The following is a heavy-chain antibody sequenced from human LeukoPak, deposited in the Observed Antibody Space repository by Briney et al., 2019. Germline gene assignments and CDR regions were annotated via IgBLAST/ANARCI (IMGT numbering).Heavy chain of an antibody. Sequence: SETLSLTCTVSGGSISSGGYYWSWIRQPPGKRLEWIGYVYSSGSTNYNPSLKSRVTLSIDTSENQFSLRLTSMTAADTAVYYCARCDSVTALDYWGQGTLVTVSS. CDR1: GGSISSGGYY. V-gene: IGHV4-61*08. CDR2: VYSSGST. D-gene: IGHD5-18*01. J-gene: IGHJ4*02. CDR3: ARCDSVTALDY.